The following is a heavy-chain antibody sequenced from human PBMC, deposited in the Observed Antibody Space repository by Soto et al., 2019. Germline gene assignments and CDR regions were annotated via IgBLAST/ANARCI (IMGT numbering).Heavy chain of an antibody. CDR1: GFSLNTGGVT. Sequence: VSGPTLVNPTQTLTLTCVFSGFSLNTGGVTVGWIRQPPGKALEWVALIYWDDGKRYSPSLKSRLTIAKETSRNQVVLTMTNVDSEDTATYFCAHSPAPRVCFQHWGEGTLVTVSS. CDR3: AHSPAPRVCFQH. V-gene: IGHV2-5*02. J-gene: IGHJ1*01. CDR2: IYWDDGK. D-gene: IGHD3-10*01.